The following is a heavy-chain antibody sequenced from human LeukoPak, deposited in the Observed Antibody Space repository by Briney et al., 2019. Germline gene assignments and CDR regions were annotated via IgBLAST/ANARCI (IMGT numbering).Heavy chain of an antibody. D-gene: IGHD3-22*01. CDR3: ARDRRAVYYDSSGYAYYYYYYYMDV. CDR2: ISSSGSTI. V-gene: IGHV3-48*03. CDR1: GFTFSSYE. Sequence: GGSLRLSCAASGFTFSSYEMNWVRQAPGKGLEWVSYISSSGSTIYYADSVKGRFTISRDNAKNSLYLQMNSLRAEDTAVYYCARDRRAVYYDSSGYAYYYYYYYMDVWGKGTTVTVSS. J-gene: IGHJ6*03.